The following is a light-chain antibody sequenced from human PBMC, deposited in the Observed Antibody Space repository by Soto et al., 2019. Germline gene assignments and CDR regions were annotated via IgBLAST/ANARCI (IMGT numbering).Light chain of an antibody. J-gene: IGKJ2*01. CDR1: QPISNW. Sequence: DIQMTQSPSTLSASVGDRVTISCRASQPISNWLAWYQQKPGKAPKLLIYDSSSLETGVPPMFSGTGSGTQYTLTISSLQPDDSATYYCQQYNSDPYTFGQGTRLQIK. CDR2: DSS. V-gene: IGKV1-5*01. CDR3: QQYNSDPYT.